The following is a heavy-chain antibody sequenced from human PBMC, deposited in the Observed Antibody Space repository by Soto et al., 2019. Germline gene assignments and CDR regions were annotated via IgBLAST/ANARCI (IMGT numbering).Heavy chain of an antibody. J-gene: IGHJ5*02. CDR3: ARDDKAVAGHLFDP. V-gene: IGHV3-7*01. CDR2: IKQDGSEK. CDR1: GFTFSSYW. Sequence: GGSLRLSCAASGFTFSSYWMSWVRQAPGKGLEWVANIKQDGSEKYYVDSVKGRFTISRDNAKNSLYLQMNSLRAEDTAVYYCARDDKAVAGHLFDPWGQGTLVTVSS. D-gene: IGHD6-19*01.